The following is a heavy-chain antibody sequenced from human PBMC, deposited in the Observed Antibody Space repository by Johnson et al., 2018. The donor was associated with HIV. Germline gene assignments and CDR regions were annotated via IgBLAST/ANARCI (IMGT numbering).Heavy chain of an antibody. V-gene: IGHV3-7*01. CDR1: GFTFSSYW. Sequence: EVQLVESGGGLVQPGGSLRLSCAASGFTFSSYWMSWVRQAPGKGLEWVANIKQDGREKYLVDSVKGRFPISRDNAKNSLSLQMNSLRAEETAVYYCARDHTGIAAAGNAFDIWGQGTMVTVSS. D-gene: IGHD6-13*01. CDR2: IKQDGREK. J-gene: IGHJ3*02. CDR3: ARDHTGIAAAGNAFDI.